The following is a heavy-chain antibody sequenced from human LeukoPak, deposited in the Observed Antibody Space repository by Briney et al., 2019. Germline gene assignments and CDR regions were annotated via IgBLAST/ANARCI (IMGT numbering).Heavy chain of an antibody. CDR3: ARARGPYGDYHYLDY. D-gene: IGHD4-17*01. CDR2: ISMSGSTI. Sequence: PGGSLRLSCVASGFTFSDYYMSWIRQAPGKGLEWVSYISMSGSTIYYADSVKGRFTISRDNARNSLYLQMNSLRAEDTAVYYCARARGPYGDYHYLDYWGQGTLVTVSS. CDR1: GFTFSDYY. V-gene: IGHV3-11*01. J-gene: IGHJ4*02.